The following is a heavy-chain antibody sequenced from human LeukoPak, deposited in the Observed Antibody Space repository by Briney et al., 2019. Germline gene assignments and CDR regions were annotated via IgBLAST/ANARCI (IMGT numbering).Heavy chain of an antibody. CDR1: GGSMSSSLYY. Sequence: SETLSLTCNVSGGSMSSSLYYWGWIRQPPGKGLDYIGSIYASGSTYYNPSLESRVTISKDTSKNHFSLRLNSVTAADTAVYYCVGETPGLAFDIWGQGIMVTVSS. J-gene: IGHJ3*02. CDR3: VGETPGLAFDI. CDR2: IYASGST. V-gene: IGHV4-39*02. D-gene: IGHD2-2*01.